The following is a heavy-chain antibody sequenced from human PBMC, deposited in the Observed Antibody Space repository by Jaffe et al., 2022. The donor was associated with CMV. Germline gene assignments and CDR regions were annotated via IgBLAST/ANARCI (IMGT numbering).Heavy chain of an antibody. V-gene: IGHV2-5*01. CDR1: GFSLDISGVG. Sequence: QITLKESGPTLVKPTQTLTLTCTFSGFSLDISGVGVGWIRQPPGKALEWLALIYWNDDKRYNPSLENRLTVTKDTSKNHVVLTVTNMDPVDTATYYCAHTHLYTYDFWSNYYSGGTSCPPFDYWGQGTLVTVSS. CDR2: IYWNDDK. J-gene: IGHJ4*02. D-gene: IGHD3-3*01. CDR3: AHTHLYTYDFWSNYYSGGTSCPPFDY.